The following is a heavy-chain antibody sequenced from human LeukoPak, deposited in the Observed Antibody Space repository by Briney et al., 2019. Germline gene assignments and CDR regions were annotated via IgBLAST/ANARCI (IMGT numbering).Heavy chain of an antibody. CDR1: GGSISSSSYY. D-gene: IGHD5-24*01. V-gene: IGHV4-39*07. J-gene: IGHJ4*02. CDR2: IYYSGST. CDR3: ARDEGDGYNEDHYFDY. Sequence: SETLSLTCTVSGGSISSSSYYWGWIRQPPGKGLEWIVSIYYSGSTYYNPSLKSRVTISVDTSKNQFSLKLSSVTAADTAVYYCARDEGDGYNEDHYFDYWGQGTLVTVSS.